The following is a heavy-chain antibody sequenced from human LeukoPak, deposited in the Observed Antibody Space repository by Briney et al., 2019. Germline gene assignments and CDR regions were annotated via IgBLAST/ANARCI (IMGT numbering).Heavy chain of an antibody. Sequence: PAGSLRLSCAASGFTFSSYAMSWIRQAPGKGLEWVSAISGSGGSTYYADSVKGRFTISRDNSKNTLYLQMNSLRAEDTAVYYCARDNQEGYCSGGSCDPLGYWGQGTLVTVSS. J-gene: IGHJ4*02. CDR3: ARDNQEGYCSGGSCDPLGY. D-gene: IGHD2-15*01. V-gene: IGHV3-23*01. CDR1: GFTFSSYA. CDR2: ISGSGGST.